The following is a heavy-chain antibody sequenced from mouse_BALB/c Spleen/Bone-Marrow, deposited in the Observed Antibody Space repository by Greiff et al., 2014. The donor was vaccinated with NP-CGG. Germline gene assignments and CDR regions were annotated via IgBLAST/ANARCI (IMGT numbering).Heavy chain of an antibody. CDR1: GYTFTDYI. J-gene: IGHJ3*01. V-gene: IGHV1-77*01. CDR3: ARRKNVWFAY. CDR2: IYPGTGST. Sequence: QVQLQQPGPELVKPGASVKMSCKASGYTFTDYIISWVKQRVGQGLEWIGEIYPGTGSTYYNEKFEGKATLTADKSSNIAYMQLSSLTSEDSAVYFCARRKNVWFAYWGQGTLVTVSA.